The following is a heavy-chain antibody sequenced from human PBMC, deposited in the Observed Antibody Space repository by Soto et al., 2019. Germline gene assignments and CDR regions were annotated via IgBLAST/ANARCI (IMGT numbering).Heavy chain of an antibody. CDR2: FIWNTAYT. J-gene: IGHJ4*02. CDR1: GFTSDGHG. Sequence: GGTLRLSCTVSGFTSDGHGVHWVRHPPGERLEFVSCFIWNTAYTYYADSVNGRFTVSTDNAKYFLYLQMNTLSVAVPSLYFCVRDIEAGGAGYWGQGTLVTVSS. V-gene: IGHV3-9*02. CDR3: VRDIEAGGAGY. D-gene: IGHD3-16*01.